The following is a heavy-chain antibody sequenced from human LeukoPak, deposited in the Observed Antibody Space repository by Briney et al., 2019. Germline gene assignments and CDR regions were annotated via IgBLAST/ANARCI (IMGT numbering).Heavy chain of an antibody. D-gene: IGHD1-7*01. J-gene: IGHJ5*02. Sequence: ASVKVSCKASGYTFTGYYMHWVRQAPGQGLEWMGRINPNSGGTNYAQKFQGRVTMTRDTSISTACMELSRLRSDDTAVYYCARDPLVGVRITGTVWFDPWGQGTLVTVSS. V-gene: IGHV1-2*06. CDR3: ARDPLVGVRITGTVWFDP. CDR2: INPNSGGT. CDR1: GYTFTGYY.